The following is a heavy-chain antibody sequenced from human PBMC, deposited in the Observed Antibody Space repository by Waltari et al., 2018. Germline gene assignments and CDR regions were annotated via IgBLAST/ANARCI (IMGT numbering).Heavy chain of an antibody. CDR3: ATGGYCSSTSCKDYYYYYMDV. Sequence: QVQLQESGPGLVKPSETLSLTCTVSGGSISSHYWSWIRQPPGKGLEWIGDIYYSGSTNYNPSLKSRVTISVDTSKNQFSLKLSSVTAADTAVYYCATGGYCSSTSCKDYYYYYMDVWGKGTTVTVSS. CDR2: IYYSGST. CDR1: GGSISSHY. D-gene: IGHD2-2*01. J-gene: IGHJ6*03. V-gene: IGHV4-59*11.